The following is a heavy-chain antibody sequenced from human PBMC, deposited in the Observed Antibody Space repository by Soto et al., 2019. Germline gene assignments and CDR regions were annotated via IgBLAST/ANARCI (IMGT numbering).Heavy chain of an antibody. J-gene: IGHJ5*02. CDR1: GFPFRSYA. Sequence: GGSLRLSCASSGFPFRSYAMSLVRQAPGKGLEWVSAISGSGGSTYYADSVKGRFTISRDNSKNTLYLQMNSLRAEDTAVYSCAMAPAVARKYSWFCPWGQGTRFTVSS. V-gene: IGHV3-23*01. D-gene: IGHD6-13*01. CDR3: AMAPAVARKYSWFCP. CDR2: ISGSGGST.